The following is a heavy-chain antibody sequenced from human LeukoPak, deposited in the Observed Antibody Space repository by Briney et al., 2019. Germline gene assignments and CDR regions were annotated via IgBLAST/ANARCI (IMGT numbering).Heavy chain of an antibody. CDR3: AKVRYYGSGSLVDY. CDR2: ISGSGGST. J-gene: IGHJ4*02. CDR1: GFTVSSNY. Sequence: GGSLRLFCAASGFTVSSNYMSWVRQAPGKGLEWVSAISGSGGSTYYADSVKGRFTISRDNSKNTLYLQMNSLRAEDTAVYYCAKVRYYGSGSLVDYWGQGTLVTVSS. V-gene: IGHV3-23*01. D-gene: IGHD3-10*01.